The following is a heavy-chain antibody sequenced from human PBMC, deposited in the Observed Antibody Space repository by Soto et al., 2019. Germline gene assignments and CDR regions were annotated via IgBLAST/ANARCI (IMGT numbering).Heavy chain of an antibody. CDR2: ISYSRVP. CDR3: AGQLRRKSAIGAQVMSWFDS. D-gene: IGHD2-21*01. Sequence: SETLSLTCILSGGSISNNNYHWSWIRQPPGKGLVLFATISYSRVPNYHPSLRSRVLIFAGAPRAGFSLPMGSVTASDPALYFCAGQLRRKSAIGAQVMSWFDSWGHGILVTVS. J-gene: IGHJ5*01. V-gene: IGHV4-39*01. CDR1: GGSISNNNYH.